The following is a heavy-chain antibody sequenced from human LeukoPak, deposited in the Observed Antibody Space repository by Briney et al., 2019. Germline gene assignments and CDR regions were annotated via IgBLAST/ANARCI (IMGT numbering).Heavy chain of an antibody. Sequence: GGSLRLSCAASGFTFSSYAMSWVRQAPGKGLEWVSAISGSGGSTYYADSVKGRFTISRDNSKNMLYLQMNSLRAEDTAVYYCAKPASGSYGAEYFQHWGQGTLVTVSS. CDR2: ISGSGGST. CDR1: GFTFSSYA. V-gene: IGHV3-23*01. D-gene: IGHD1-26*01. CDR3: AKPASGSYGAEYFQH. J-gene: IGHJ1*01.